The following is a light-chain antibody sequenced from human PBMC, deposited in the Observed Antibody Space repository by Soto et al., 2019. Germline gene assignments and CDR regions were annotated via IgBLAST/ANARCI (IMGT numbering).Light chain of an antibody. CDR2: EVS. CDR1: SGDVGGYYY. Sequence: QSALTQPASVSGSPGQSITISCTGTSGDVGGYYYVSRYQQLPGKAPKLMISEVSNRPSGVSNRFSGSKSGNTASLTISGLQAEDEADYYCSSYTAGGTIFGTGTQLTVL. J-gene: IGLJ1*01. CDR3: SSYTAGGTI. V-gene: IGLV2-14*01.